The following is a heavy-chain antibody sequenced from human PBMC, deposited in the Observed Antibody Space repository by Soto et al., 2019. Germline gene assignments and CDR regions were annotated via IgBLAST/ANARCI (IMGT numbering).Heavy chain of an antibody. CDR3: ARDKITGLFDY. CDR2: IYYSGTT. CDR1: GGSITNGGYY. Sequence: PSETLSLTCTVSGGSITNGGYYWSWIRQHPGKGLEWIGYIYYSGTTYYNPSLKSRLTISLDTSRNHFSLDVNSVSAADTAVYYCARDKITGLFDYWGQGMLVTVSS. J-gene: IGHJ4*02. D-gene: IGHD2-8*02. V-gene: IGHV4-31*03.